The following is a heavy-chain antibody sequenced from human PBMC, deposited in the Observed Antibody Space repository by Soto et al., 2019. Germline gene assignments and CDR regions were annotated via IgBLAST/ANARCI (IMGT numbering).Heavy chain of an antibody. V-gene: IGHV5-10-1*03. CDR1: GYSFTSYW. CDR3: ARHTRRVGAVAGSDY. J-gene: IGHJ4*02. CDR2: IDPSDSYT. D-gene: IGHD6-19*01. Sequence: EVQLVQSGAEVKKPGESLRISCKGSGYSFTSYWISWVRQMPGKGLEWMGRIDPSDSYTNYSPSFQGHVTISADKSISTDYLQWSSLKASDTAMYCCARHTRRVGAVAGSDYWGQGTLVTVSS.